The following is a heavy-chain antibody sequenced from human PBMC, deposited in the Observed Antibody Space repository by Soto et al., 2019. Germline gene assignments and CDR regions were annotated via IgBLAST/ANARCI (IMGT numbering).Heavy chain of an antibody. CDR1: GLTFTNYG. CDR2: ISYDGGKR. D-gene: IGHD3-16*01. Sequence: QVQLVESGGGVVQPGRSLTHSCEVSGLTFTNYGMHWVRQAPGKGLEWVAFISYDGGKRYFADSVKGRFIISRGNSKNTLYLQMNSLRAEDTAVYFCAKDQYYQRYYYYGMDVWGQGTTVTVSS. V-gene: IGHV3-30*18. CDR3: AKDQYYQRYYYYGMDV. J-gene: IGHJ6*02.